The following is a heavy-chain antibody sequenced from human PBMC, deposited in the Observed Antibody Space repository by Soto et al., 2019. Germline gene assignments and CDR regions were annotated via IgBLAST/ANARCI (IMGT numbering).Heavy chain of an antibody. J-gene: IGHJ6*02. CDR2: ISSSGSTI. V-gene: IGHV3-11*01. CDR1: GFTFSDYY. CDR3: ARDLVVVPAAGVRYYYGMDV. Sequence: QVQLVESGGGLVKPGGSPRLSCAASGFTFSDYYMSWIRQAPGKGLEWVSYISSSGSTIYYADSVKGRFTISRDNAKNSLYLQMNSLRAEDTAVYYCARDLVVVPAAGVRYYYGMDVWGQGTTVTVSS. D-gene: IGHD2-2*01.